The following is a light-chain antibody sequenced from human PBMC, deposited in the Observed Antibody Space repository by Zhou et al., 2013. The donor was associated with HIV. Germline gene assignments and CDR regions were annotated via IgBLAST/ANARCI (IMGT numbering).Light chain of an antibody. V-gene: IGKV3-20*01. Sequence: EVVLTQSPGTLSLSPGERVTLSCRASQSVSSNYLAWYKQRPGQPPRLLIYGASSRATGIPAKFSGSGSGTDFALTISRLEPEDFAVYYCQQYDSSIPTFGQGTKVDIK. CDR3: QQYDSSIPT. CDR2: GAS. CDR1: QSVSSNY. J-gene: IGKJ1*01.